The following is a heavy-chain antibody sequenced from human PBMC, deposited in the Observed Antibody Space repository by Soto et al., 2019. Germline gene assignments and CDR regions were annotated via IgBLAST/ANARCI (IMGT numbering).Heavy chain of an antibody. V-gene: IGHV3-21*06. Sequence: LRLSCAASGFTFSSYAMSWVRQAPGKGLEWVSSISSTTNYIYYGDSMKGRFTISRDNAKNSLYLEMNSLRAEDTAVYYCARESEDLTSNFDYWGQGTLVTVS. CDR1: GFTFSSYA. CDR3: ARESEDLTSNFDY. CDR2: ISSTTNYI. J-gene: IGHJ4*02.